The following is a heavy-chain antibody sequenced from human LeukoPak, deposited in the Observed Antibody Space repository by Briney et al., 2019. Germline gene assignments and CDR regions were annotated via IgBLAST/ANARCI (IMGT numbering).Heavy chain of an antibody. D-gene: IGHD3-22*01. CDR1: GYTFTSYG. V-gene: IGHV1-69*04. CDR3: ARVGSYYYDSSGHGWFDP. CDR2: IIPILGIA. J-gene: IGHJ5*02. Sequence: AASVTVSCKASGYTFTSYGISWVRQAPGQGLEWMGRIIPILGIANYAQKFQGRVTITADKSTSTAYMELSSLRSEDTAVYYCARVGSYYYDSSGHGWFDPWGQGTLVTVSS.